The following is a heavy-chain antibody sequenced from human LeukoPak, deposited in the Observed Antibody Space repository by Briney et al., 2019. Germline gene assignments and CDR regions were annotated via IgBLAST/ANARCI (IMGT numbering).Heavy chain of an antibody. D-gene: IGHD3-10*01. J-gene: IGHJ4*02. CDR1: GFTFSSYA. CDR3: TTGDPMVRGVLDY. V-gene: IGHV3-23*01. CDR2: ISGSGGST. Sequence: GGSLRLSCAASGFTFSSYAMSWVRQAPGKGLEWVSAISGSGGSTYHADSVKGRFTISRDNSKNTLYLQMNSLKTEDTAVYYCTTGDPMVRGVLDYWGQGTLVTVSS.